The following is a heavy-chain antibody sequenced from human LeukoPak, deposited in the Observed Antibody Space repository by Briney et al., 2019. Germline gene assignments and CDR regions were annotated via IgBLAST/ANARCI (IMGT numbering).Heavy chain of an antibody. J-gene: IGHJ4*02. CDR1: GFTVSNNY. V-gene: IGHV3-53*01. D-gene: IGHD6-13*01. CDR3: ARAQYSSSQFDY. CDR2: IYSGGST. Sequence: GGSLRLSCAASGFTVSNNYMSWVRQAPGKGLEWVSVIYSGGSTYYADSVKGRFTISRDNSKNTLYLQMNSLRAEDTAVYYRARAQYSSSQFDYWGQGTLVTVSS.